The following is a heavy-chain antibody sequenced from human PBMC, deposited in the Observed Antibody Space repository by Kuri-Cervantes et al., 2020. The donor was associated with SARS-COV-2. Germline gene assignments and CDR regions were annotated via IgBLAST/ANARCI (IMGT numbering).Heavy chain of an antibody. J-gene: IGHJ4*02. V-gene: IGHV4-30-4*01. D-gene: IGHD2-15*01. CDR1: GGSTSSGGHC. CDR3: AIICGGSCYSIRDY. CDR2: IYSSGST. Sequence: SETLSLTCTVSGGSTSSGGHCWSWVRQSPGKGLEWIGYIYSSGSTYYNPSLKSRVTISVDTSKNQFSLKLSSVTAADTAVYYCAIICGGSCYSIRDYWGQGTLVTVSS.